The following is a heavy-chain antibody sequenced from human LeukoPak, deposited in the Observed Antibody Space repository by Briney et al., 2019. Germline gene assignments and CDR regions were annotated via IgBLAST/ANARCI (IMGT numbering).Heavy chain of an antibody. CDR3: ARSSGPGD. D-gene: IGHD6-19*01. Sequence: SETLSLTCTVSGGSISSYYWSWIRQPPGKGLEWIGYIYYSGSTNYNPSLKSRVTISVDTSKNQFSLKLSSVTAADTAVYYCARSSGPGDWGQGTLVTVSS. CDR1: GGSISSYY. CDR2: IYYSGST. V-gene: IGHV4-59*12. J-gene: IGHJ4*02.